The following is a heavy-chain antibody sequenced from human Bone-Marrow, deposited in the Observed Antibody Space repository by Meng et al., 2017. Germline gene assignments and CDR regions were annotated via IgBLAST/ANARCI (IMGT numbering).Heavy chain of an antibody. V-gene: IGHV1-18*01. Sequence: ASVKVSCKASGYTFTSYGISWVRQAPGQGLEWMGWISAYNGNTHYAQKLQGRVTVTTDTSTSTAYMELRSLISDDTAVYYCARDSGYGSGSYYNVGSYYYGMDVWGQGTTVTVSS. CDR1: GYTFTSYG. D-gene: IGHD3-10*01. CDR3: ARDSGYGSGSYYNVGSYYYGMDV. CDR2: ISAYNGNT. J-gene: IGHJ6*02.